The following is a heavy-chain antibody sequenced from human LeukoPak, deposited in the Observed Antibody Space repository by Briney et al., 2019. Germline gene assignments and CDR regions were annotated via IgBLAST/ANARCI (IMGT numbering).Heavy chain of an antibody. V-gene: IGHV4-59*08. Sequence: SETLSLTCTVSGGSISGYYWSWIRQPPGKGLEWIGYIYYSGSTNYNPSLRSRVTISVYTSRNQFALRLNSVTAADTALFYCSGGGGQASVVDYWGQGTLVTVSS. CDR2: IYYSGST. D-gene: IGHD3-16*01. CDR3: SGGGGQASVVDY. CDR1: GGSISGYY. J-gene: IGHJ4*02.